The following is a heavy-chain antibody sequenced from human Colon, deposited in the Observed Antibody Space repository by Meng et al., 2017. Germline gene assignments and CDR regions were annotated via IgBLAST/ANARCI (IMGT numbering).Heavy chain of an antibody. CDR2: IYDNGYT. CDR3: TRGYRGTTYFAY. Sequence: QLQLQESGPRLVKPSQTLSLTCAVSGDSVTTTHSSWSWIRQSPGKGLEWIGNIYDNGYTYYNPSLRSRVTISVDRSKNQFSLKLNSVTAADTAVYFCTRGYRGTTYFAYWGQGNLVTVSS. J-gene: IGHJ4*02. V-gene: IGHV4-30-2*06. D-gene: IGHD2/OR15-2a*01. CDR1: GDSVTTTHSS.